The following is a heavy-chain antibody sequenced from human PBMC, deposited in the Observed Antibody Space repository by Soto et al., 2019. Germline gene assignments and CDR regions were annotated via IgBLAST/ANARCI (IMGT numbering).Heavy chain of an antibody. CDR1: GDSISSYY. D-gene: IGHD6-19*01. CDR3: AREYTETVAGPTPYYFDY. Sequence: KTSETLSLTCSVSGDSISSYYWSWIRQPAGKGLEWIGRIYISGDTNYNPSLKSRVTMSVDTSKNQFSLKLSSVTAADTAVYYCAREYTETVAGPTPYYFDYWGQGTLVTVSS. CDR2: IYISGDT. J-gene: IGHJ4*02. V-gene: IGHV4-4*07.